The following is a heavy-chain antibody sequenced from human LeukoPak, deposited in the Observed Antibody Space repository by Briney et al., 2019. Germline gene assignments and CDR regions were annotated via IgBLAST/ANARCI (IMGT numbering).Heavy chain of an antibody. V-gene: IGHV3-30*18. CDR3: AKDIKLVGSWFFDY. Sequence: GGSLRLSCAASGFTFSAYGMHWVRQAPGKGLEWVAVVSNDGTKKDYADSVKGRFIISRDNSKNTLYLQMNSLRAEDTAVYYCAKDIKLVGSWFFDYWGQGTLVTVSS. D-gene: IGHD6-13*01. CDR2: VSNDGTKK. J-gene: IGHJ4*02. CDR1: GFTFSAYG.